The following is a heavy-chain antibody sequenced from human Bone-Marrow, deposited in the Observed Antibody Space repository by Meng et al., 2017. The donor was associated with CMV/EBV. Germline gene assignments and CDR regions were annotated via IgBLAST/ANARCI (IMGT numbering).Heavy chain of an antibody. CDR3: AKVFLRWVSDAFDI. CDR1: GFTFSSYG. V-gene: IGHV3-30*02. CDR2: IRYDGSNK. D-gene: IGHD3-10*02. J-gene: IGHJ3*02. Sequence: GESLKISCAASGFTFSSYGMHWVRQAPGKGLEWVAFIRYDGSNKYYADSVKGRFTISRDNSKNTLYLQMNSLRAEDTAVYYCAKVFLRWVSDAFDIWVQGTMVTVSS.